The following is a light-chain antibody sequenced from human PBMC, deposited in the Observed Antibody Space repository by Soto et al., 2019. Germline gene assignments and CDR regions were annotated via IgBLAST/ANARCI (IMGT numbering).Light chain of an antibody. CDR3: QQYGSSPYT. CDR1: QSVTTNY. V-gene: IGKV3-20*01. J-gene: IGKJ2*01. Sequence: EIVLTQSPGTLSLSSGERATLSCRASQSVTTNYLAWYQQRPGLAPRLLIFGASTRATDIPDRFSGSGSGTEFTLTISRLEPEDFAVYYCQQYGSSPYTFGQGTKLEIK. CDR2: GAS.